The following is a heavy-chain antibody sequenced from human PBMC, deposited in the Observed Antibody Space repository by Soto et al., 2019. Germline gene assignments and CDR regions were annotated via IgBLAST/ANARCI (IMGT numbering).Heavy chain of an antibody. D-gene: IGHD1-26*01. CDR1: GYSISSSNW. V-gene: IGHV4-28*01. J-gene: IGHJ4*02. CDR3: ARSEATALDY. Sequence: SETLSLTCAVSGYSISSSNWWGWIRQPPGKGLEWIGYIYYSGTTYYNPSLKSRVTISVDTSKNQFSLTLTSVTAADTAVYYCARSEATALDYWGQGTLVTVSS. CDR2: IYYSGTT.